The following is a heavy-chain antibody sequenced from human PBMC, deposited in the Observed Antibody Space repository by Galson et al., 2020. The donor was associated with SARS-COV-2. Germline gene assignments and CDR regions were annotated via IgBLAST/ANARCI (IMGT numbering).Heavy chain of an antibody. V-gene: IGHV4-31*03. CDR2: IYYSGST. Sequence: SETLSLTCTVSGGSISSGGYYWSWIRQHPGKGLEWIGYIYYSGSTYYNPSLKSRVTISVDTSKNQFSLKLSSVTAADTAVYYCAGGDSGSYQIEVYWGQGTLVTVSS. CDR1: GGSISSGGYY. CDR3: AGGDSGSYQIEVY. J-gene: IGHJ4*02. D-gene: IGHD1-26*01.